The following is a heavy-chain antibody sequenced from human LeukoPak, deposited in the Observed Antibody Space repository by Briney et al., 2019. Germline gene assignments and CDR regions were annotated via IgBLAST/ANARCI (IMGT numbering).Heavy chain of an antibody. D-gene: IGHD3-3*01. CDR3: TTRPWRFDY. CDR1: GFTFSNAW. CDR2: IKSKTDGGTT. J-gene: IGHJ4*02. V-gene: IGHV3-15*01. Sequence: GGSLRLSCAASGFTFSNAWMSWVRQAPGKGLEWVGHIKSKTDGGTTDYAAPVKGRFTISRDDSKNTLYLQMNSLKTEDTAVYYCTTRPWRFDYWGQGTLVTVSS.